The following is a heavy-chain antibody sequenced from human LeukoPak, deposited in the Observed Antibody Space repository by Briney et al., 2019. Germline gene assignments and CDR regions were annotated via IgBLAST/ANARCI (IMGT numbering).Heavy chain of an antibody. Sequence: GGSLSLSCAASGFKFGTYAMSWVRQAAGKGLEWVSGISAGGNKYYADAVKGRFTISRDPSKDTLYLEMNSLRAEDTAIYYCAKDGGSSSWNWDPWGQGTLVTVSS. CDR3: AKDGGSSSWNWDP. CDR1: GFKFGTYA. V-gene: IGHV3-23*01. J-gene: IGHJ5*02. CDR2: ISAGGNK. D-gene: IGHD6-13*01.